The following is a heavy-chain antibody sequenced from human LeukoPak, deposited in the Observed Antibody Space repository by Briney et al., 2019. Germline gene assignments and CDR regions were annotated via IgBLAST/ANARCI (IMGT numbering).Heavy chain of an antibody. CDR2: IIPILGIA. Sequence: ASVKVSCKASGGTFSSYAISWVRQASGQGLEWMGRIIPILGIANYAQKFQGRVTITADKSTSTAYMELSSLRSEDTAVYYCARDYYGSGRNLREFDYWGQGTLVTVSS. J-gene: IGHJ4*02. CDR3: ARDYYGSGRNLREFDY. D-gene: IGHD3-10*01. V-gene: IGHV1-69*04. CDR1: GGTFSSYA.